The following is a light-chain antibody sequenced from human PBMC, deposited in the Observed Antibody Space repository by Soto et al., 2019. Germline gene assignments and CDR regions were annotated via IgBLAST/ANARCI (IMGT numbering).Light chain of an antibody. CDR3: QPGGTDYVL. CDR1: SGHSRYA. CDR2: VNSDGSH. V-gene: IGLV4-69*01. J-gene: IGLJ2*01. Sequence: QLVLTQSPSASASLGASVKLTCTLSSGHSRYAIAWHQQQPEKGPRYLMKVNSDGSHSKGDGIPDRFSGSSSGAERYFTISSLQSGDEADYSCQPGGTDYVLFGGGTKLPVL.